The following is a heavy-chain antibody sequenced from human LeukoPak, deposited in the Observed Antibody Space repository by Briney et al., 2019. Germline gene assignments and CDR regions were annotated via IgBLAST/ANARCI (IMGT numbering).Heavy chain of an antibody. J-gene: IGHJ4*02. CDR3: ARGREIHGGSDTKLDDY. V-gene: IGHV1-2*02. D-gene: IGHD3-10*01. CDR1: GYSFTDYY. CDR2: ITPRSGDT. Sequence: GGTLKVSCTASGYSFTDYYMHWVRQAPGQGLEWMGWITPRSGDTSYAQKFQGRVTMNRDTSINTVDMDLSGLTSDDTAVFYCARGREIHGGSDTKLDDYWGQGTLVTVSS.